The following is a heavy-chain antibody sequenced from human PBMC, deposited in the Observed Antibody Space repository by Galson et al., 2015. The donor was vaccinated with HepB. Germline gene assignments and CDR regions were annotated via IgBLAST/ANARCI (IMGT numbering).Heavy chain of an antibody. J-gene: IGHJ5*02. CDR3: AILDFDISGHSRWFHP. CDR2: IYAGESDT. D-gene: IGHD3-22*01. Sequence: QSGAAVKKPGEALKISCKGYGYIFSNCWIGWVRQMPGKGLEWMGIIYAGESDTRYSPSFQGLVTISADKSINTTYLQWSSLKSSYTAMYYCAILDFDISGHSRWFHPWGQGTLVTVSS. V-gene: IGHV5-51*03. CDR1: GYIFSNCW.